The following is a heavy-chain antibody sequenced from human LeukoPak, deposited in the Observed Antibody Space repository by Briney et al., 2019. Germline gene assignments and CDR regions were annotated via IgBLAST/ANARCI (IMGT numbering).Heavy chain of an antibody. CDR2: ISSISNYI. CDR3: ARDGGDYD. D-gene: IGHD4-17*01. J-gene: IGHJ4*02. CDR1: GFTFSSYS. V-gene: IGHV3-21*01. Sequence: PGGSLRLSCAASGFTFSSYSMNWVCHAPGKGLECVSSISSISNYIYYADSVKGRFTISRDNAKNSLYLQMNSLRAEDTAVYYCARDGGDYDWGQGTLVTVSS.